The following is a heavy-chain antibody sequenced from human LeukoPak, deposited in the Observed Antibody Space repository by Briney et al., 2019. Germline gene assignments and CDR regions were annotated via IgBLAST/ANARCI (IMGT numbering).Heavy chain of an antibody. CDR2: IRYDGSNK. CDR1: GFTFSSYG. Sequence: GGSLRLSCAASGFTFSSYGMHWVRQAPGKGLEWVAFIRYDGSNKYYADSVKGRFTISRDNSKNTLYLQMNSLRAEDTAVCYCAKYHQPITMVRKDFDYWGQGTLVTVSS. CDR3: AKYHQPITMVRKDFDY. V-gene: IGHV3-30*02. J-gene: IGHJ4*02. D-gene: IGHD3-10*01.